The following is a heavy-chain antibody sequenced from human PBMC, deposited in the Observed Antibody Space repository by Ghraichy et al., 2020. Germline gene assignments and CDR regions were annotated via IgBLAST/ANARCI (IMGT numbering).Heavy chain of an antibody. Sequence: GGSLRLSCAASGFTFSGYSMHWVRQTPGQGLEWLALISYDGTKKQYTASVKGRFTISRDNSKNTLDLQMNSLRDDETAVYYCARDNYSGSGHYYYYYGVDVWGRGTTVIVSS. CDR1: GFTFSGYS. J-gene: IGHJ6*02. D-gene: IGHD3-10*01. CDR3: ARDNYSGSGHYYYYYGVDV. V-gene: IGHV3-30*04. CDR2: ISYDGTKK.